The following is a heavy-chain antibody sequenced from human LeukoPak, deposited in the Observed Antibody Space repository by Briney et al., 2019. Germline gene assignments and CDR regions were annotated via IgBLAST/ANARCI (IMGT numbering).Heavy chain of an antibody. CDR3: ARGAMFGRAIDY. J-gene: IGHJ4*02. CDR2: IYYRGST. Sequence: VKPSETLSLTCTVSGCSISSYYWSWIRQPPGTGLEWIGYIYYRGSTNYNPSLKSRVTISVDTSKNQFSLRLSSVTAADTAVYYCARGAMFGRAIDYWGQGTLVTVSS. D-gene: IGHD3-3*02. CDR1: GCSISSYY. V-gene: IGHV4-59*01.